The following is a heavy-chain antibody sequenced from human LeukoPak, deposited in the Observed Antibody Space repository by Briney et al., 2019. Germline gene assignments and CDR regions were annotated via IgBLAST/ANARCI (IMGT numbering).Heavy chain of an antibody. D-gene: IGHD5-24*01. CDR3: AKDMGERWLQPFDY. V-gene: IGHV3-9*01. CDR1: GFTFDDYA. Sequence: PGGSLRLSCAASGFTFDDYAMHWVRQAPGKGLEWVSGISWNSGSIGYADSVKGRFTISRDNAKNSLYLQMNSLRAEDTALYYCAKDMGERWLQPFDYWGQGTLVTVSS. CDR2: ISWNSGSI. J-gene: IGHJ4*02.